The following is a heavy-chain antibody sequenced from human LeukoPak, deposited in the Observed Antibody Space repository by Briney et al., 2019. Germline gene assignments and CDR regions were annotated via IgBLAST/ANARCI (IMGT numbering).Heavy chain of an antibody. CDR1: GFTFSGSA. Sequence: GGSLRLSCAASGFTFSGSAMHWVRQASGKGLEWVGRIKAKAHGGTIEYAAPVKGRFTISRDDSKNTLYLQMNSLKTEDTAVYYCTTDGVGVEGATYDNWGRGTLVSVSS. D-gene: IGHD2-8*01. J-gene: IGHJ4*02. CDR2: IKAKAHGGTI. CDR3: TTDGVGVEGATYDN. V-gene: IGHV3-15*01.